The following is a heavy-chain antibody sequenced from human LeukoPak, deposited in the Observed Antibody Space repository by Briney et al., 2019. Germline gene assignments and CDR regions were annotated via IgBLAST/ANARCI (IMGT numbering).Heavy chain of an antibody. CDR2: IKSKAAGGTT. CDR1: GFTFSNAW. D-gene: IGHD3-10*01. V-gene: IGHV3-15*01. J-gene: IGHJ4*02. Sequence: KPGGSLRLSCAASGFTFSNAWMSWVRQAPGKGLEWVGRIKSKAAGGTTDYAAPVQGRLTISRDDSGNTLYLQMNSLKTEDAAVYYCIVGGSYYTYWGQGTLVTVSS. CDR3: IVGGSYYTY.